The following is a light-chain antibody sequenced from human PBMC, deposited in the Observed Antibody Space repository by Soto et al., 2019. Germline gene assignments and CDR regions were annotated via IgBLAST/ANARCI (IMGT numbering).Light chain of an antibody. CDR3: QQSYSTPRT. CDR1: QSINTY. J-gene: IGKJ1*01. CDR2: AAF. Sequence: DIQMTQSPSSLSASLGDRVTITCRASQSINTYLNWYQQKPGKAPKLLIYAAFSLQSGVPSRFSGSGSGTDFTLTISSLQPEDFATYYCQQSYSTPRTFGQGTKVEFK. V-gene: IGKV1-39*01.